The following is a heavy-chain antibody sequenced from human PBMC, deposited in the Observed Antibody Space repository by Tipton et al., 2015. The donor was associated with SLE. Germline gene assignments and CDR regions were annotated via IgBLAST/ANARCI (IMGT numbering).Heavy chain of an antibody. Sequence: TLSLTCAVYGGSFSGYYWSWIRQPPGKGLEWIGEINHSGSTNYNPSLKSRVTISVDTSKNQFSLKLSSVTAADTAVYYCASGIAVAGMGDYWGQGTLVTVSS. CDR1: GGSFSGYY. J-gene: IGHJ4*02. V-gene: IGHV4-34*01. D-gene: IGHD6-19*01. CDR3: ASGIAVAGMGDY. CDR2: INHSGST.